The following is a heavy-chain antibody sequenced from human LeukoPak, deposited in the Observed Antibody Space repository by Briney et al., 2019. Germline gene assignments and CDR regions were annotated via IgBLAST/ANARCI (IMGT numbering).Heavy chain of an antibody. V-gene: IGHV4-34*01. Sequence: AETLSLTCAVYGGSFSGYYWSWIRQPPGKGLEWIGEIDHSGGTNYNPSLKSRVIISVDTSKNQISLKLSSVNAADTAVYYCARGGHLGYCSGGSCYNSQLFDYWGQGTLVTVSS. D-gene: IGHD2-15*01. CDR3: ARGGHLGYCSGGSCYNSQLFDY. CDR1: GGSFSGYY. J-gene: IGHJ4*02. CDR2: IDHSGGT.